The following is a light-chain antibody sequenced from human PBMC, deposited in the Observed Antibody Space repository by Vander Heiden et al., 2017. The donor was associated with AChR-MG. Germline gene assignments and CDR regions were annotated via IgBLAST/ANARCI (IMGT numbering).Light chain of an antibody. CDR2: AAS. CDR1: LGISNY. V-gene: IGKV1-27*01. J-gene: IGKJ4*01. CDR3: QTYVNALRT. Sequence: DVQMTQSPSSLSASVGDRVTITCRASLGISNYLAWYQQKPGKVPKVLLYAASTLQPGVPPRFSGSGSGTDFTLTISSLQPEDVATYYCQTYVNALRTFGGGTRVEI.